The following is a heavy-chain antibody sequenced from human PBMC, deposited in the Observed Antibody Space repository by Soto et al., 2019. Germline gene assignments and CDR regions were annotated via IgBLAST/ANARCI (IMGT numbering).Heavy chain of an antibody. CDR3: AKAPLGNELVSPYFDY. J-gene: IGHJ4*02. CDR2: ISWNSGSI. V-gene: IGHV3-9*01. CDR1: GFTFDDYA. D-gene: IGHD6-13*01. Sequence: EVQLVESGGGLVQPGRSLRLSCAASGFTFDDYAMHWVRQAPGKGLEWVSGISWNSGSIGYADSVKGRFTISRDNAKNSPYLQMNSLRAEDTALYYCAKAPLGNELVSPYFDYWGQGTLVTVSS.